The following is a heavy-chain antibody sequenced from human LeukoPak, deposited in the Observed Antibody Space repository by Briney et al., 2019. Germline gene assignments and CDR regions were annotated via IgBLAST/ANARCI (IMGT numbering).Heavy chain of an antibody. Sequence: PGGSLRLSCAASGFTFSSYNMNWVRQAPGKGLEWVSSITSGSSYIYYADSVKGRFSISRDNAKNSLYLQMNSLRAEDTAVYYCARDPYSGSYGNYYYYFMDVWGKGTTVTISS. D-gene: IGHD1-26*01. CDR3: ARDPYSGSYGNYYYYFMDV. J-gene: IGHJ6*03. V-gene: IGHV3-21*01. CDR2: ITSGSSYI. CDR1: GFTFSSYN.